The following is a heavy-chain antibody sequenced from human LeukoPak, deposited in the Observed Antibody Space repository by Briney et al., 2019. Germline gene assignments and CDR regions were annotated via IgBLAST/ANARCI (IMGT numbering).Heavy chain of an antibody. D-gene: IGHD6-13*01. CDR1: GASTENHY. V-gene: IGHV4-4*07. CDR2: FEPSGTT. CDR3: AKEGAAAGPDFDL. J-gene: IGHJ4*02. Sequence: PSETLSLTCTVSGASTENHYWSWIRQPAGKGLEWIGRFEPSGTTKYNPSLKSRITMSVDTSKNQFSLELNSVTAADTAVYYCAKEGAAAGPDFDLWGQGTLDIVSS.